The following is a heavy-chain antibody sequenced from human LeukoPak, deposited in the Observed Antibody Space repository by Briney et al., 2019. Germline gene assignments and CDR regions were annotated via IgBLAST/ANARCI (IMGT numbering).Heavy chain of an antibody. CDR3: ARDGYYYDSSG. Sequence: GASVKVSCKASGGTFSSYAISWVRQASGQGLEWMGRIIPIFGTANYAQKFQGRVTITTDESTSTAYMELSSLRSEDTAVYYCARDGYYYDSSGWGQGTLVTVSS. CDR2: IIPIFGTA. J-gene: IGHJ4*02. CDR1: GGTFSSYA. D-gene: IGHD3-22*01. V-gene: IGHV1-69*05.